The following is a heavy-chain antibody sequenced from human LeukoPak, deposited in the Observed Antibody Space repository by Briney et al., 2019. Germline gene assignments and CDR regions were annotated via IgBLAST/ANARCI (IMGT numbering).Heavy chain of an antibody. V-gene: IGHV5-51*03. CDR1: GYSFTSYW. Sequence: PGESLKISCKGSGYSFTSYWIGWVRQMPGKGLEWMGIIYPGDSDTRHSPSFQGQVTISADKSISTAYLQWSSLKASDTAMYYCARVNSGSYWVGAFDIWGQGTMVTVSS. CDR3: ARVNSGSYWVGAFDI. J-gene: IGHJ3*02. CDR2: IYPGDSDT. D-gene: IGHD1-26*01.